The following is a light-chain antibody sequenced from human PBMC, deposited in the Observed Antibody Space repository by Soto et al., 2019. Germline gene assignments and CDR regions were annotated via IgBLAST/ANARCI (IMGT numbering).Light chain of an antibody. CDR2: DIA. CDR1: SSDVGNYDY. V-gene: IGLV2-11*01. J-gene: IGLJ3*02. CDR3: CSYAGSYSWV. Sequence: QSALTQPRSVSGSPGQSVTISCTGTSSDVGNYDYVSWYQQHPGMAPQLIIYDIAKRPSGVPDRFSGSQFGNTASLTISGLQAEDEADYYCCSYAGSYSWVFGGGTKLTVL.